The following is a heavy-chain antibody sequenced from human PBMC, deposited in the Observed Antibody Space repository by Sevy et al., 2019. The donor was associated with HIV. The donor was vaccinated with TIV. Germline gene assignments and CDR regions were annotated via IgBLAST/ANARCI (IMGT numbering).Heavy chain of an antibody. J-gene: IGHJ5*02. CDR1: GFTFSSYA. CDR3: AKDPPTHNYYGSSGYFDN. Sequence: GSLRLSCAASGFTFSSYAMSWVRQAPEKGLEWVSVISDSGGNTYYADSVKGRFTISRDNSRNTLSLQMNSLRAEDTAVYYCAKDPPTHNYYGSSGYFDNWGQGTLVTVSS. CDR2: ISDSGGNT. D-gene: IGHD3-22*01. V-gene: IGHV3-23*01.